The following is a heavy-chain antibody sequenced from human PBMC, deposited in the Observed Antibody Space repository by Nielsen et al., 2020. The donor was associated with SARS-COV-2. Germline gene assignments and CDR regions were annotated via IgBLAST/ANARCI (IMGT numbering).Heavy chain of an antibody. J-gene: IGHJ4*02. CDR2: INAGNGNT. Sequence: WVRQAPGQGLEWMGWINAGNGNTKYSQKFQGRVTITRDTSASTAYMELSSLRSEDTAVYYCARLTGTTFDYWGQGTLVTVSS. CDR3: ARLTGTTFDY. V-gene: IGHV1-3*01. D-gene: IGHD1-7*01.